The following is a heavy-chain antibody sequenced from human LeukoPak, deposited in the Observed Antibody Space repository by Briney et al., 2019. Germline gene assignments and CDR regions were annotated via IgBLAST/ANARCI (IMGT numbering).Heavy chain of an antibody. CDR1: GYTLTELS. Sequence: ASVKVSCKVSGYTLTELSMHWVRQAPGKGLEWMGGFDPEDGETMYAQKFQGRVTMAEDTSTDTVYMALNSLRSDDTAVYYCATAGIVGATYYGMDAWGQGTTVTVSS. J-gene: IGHJ6*02. CDR2: FDPEDGET. D-gene: IGHD1-26*01. V-gene: IGHV1-24*01. CDR3: ATAGIVGATYYGMDA.